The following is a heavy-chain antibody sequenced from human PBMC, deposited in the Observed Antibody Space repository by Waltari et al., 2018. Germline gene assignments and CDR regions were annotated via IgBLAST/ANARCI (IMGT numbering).Heavy chain of an antibody. CDR1: GGSFSGYY. J-gene: IGHJ4*02. CDR2: INHSGST. CDR3: ARANSTYYYDSSGYYLDY. Sequence: QVQLQQWGAGLLKPSETLSLTCAVYGGSFSGYYWSWIRQPPGKGLEWIGEINHSGSTNYNPSLKSRVTISVDTSKNQFSLKLSSVTAADTAVYYCARANSTYYYDSSGYYLDYWGQGTLVTVSS. V-gene: IGHV4-34*01. D-gene: IGHD3-22*01.